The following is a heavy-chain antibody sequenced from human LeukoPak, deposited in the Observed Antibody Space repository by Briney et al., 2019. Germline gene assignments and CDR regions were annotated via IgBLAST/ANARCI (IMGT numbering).Heavy chain of an antibody. D-gene: IGHD5-18*01. Sequence: GESLKISCKGSGYSFTSYWIGWGRQMPGKGLEWMGIIYPGDSDTRYSPSFQGQVTISADKSISSAYLQWSSLKASDTAMYYCARDTAMATFDYWGQGTLVTVSS. CDR1: GYSFTSYW. J-gene: IGHJ4*02. V-gene: IGHV5-51*01. CDR2: IYPGDSDT. CDR3: ARDTAMATFDY.